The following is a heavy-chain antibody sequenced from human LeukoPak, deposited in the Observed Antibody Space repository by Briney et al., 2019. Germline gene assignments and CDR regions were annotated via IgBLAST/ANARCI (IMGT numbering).Heavy chain of an antibody. J-gene: IGHJ4*02. D-gene: IGHD2-15*01. V-gene: IGHV1-2*02. CDR1: GYTFTDSY. CDR3: ARDRSSGIAADY. Sequence: ASVKVSCKASGYTFTDSYIHWVRQAPGQGLEWMGWINPNSDGTNYAQKFLGRVTLTRDTSISTAYMELSSLRSDDTALYYCARDRSSGIAADYWGQGTLVTASS. CDR2: INPNSDGT.